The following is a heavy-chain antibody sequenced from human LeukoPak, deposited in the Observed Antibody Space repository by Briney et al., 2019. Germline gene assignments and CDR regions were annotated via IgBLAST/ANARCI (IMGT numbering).Heavy chain of an antibody. CDR2: ISGSGGST. J-gene: IGHJ3*02. V-gene: IGHV3-23*01. Sequence: GGSLRLSCAASGFTFSSYAMSWVRQAPGKGLEWVSAISGSGGSTYYADSVKGRFTISRDNAKNSLYLQMNSLRAEDTAVYYCARDLPRGGWLQYGAFDIWGQGTMVTVSS. D-gene: IGHD5-24*01. CDR1: GFTFSSYA. CDR3: ARDLPRGGWLQYGAFDI.